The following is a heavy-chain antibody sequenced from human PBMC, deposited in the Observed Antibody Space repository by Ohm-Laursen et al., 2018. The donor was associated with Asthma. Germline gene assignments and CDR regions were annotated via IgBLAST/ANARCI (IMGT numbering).Heavy chain of an antibody. J-gene: IGHJ5*02. D-gene: IGHD3-3*01. CDR3: ARHTIFGVVKNNWFDP. V-gene: IGHV4-39*01. CDR2: IYYSGST. CDR1: GGSISSGGYY. Sequence: SDTLSLTCTVSGGSISSGGYYWSWIRQHPGKGLEWIGYIYYSGSTYYNPSLKSRVTISVDTSKNQFSLKLSSVTAADTAVYYCARHTIFGVVKNNWFDPWGQGTLVTVSS.